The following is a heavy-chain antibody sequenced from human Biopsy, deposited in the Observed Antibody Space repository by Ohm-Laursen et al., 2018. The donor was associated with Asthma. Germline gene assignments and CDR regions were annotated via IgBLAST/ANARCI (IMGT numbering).Heavy chain of an antibody. CDR1: GGTFNTYV. CDR2: INSVFGTT. J-gene: IGHJ4*02. CDR3: ARKAGSCISRTCYSLDF. D-gene: IGHD2-2*01. Sequence: SVKVSCKSLGGTFNTYVIGWVRRAPGQGLELMGGINSVFGTTTYPQKFQDRVTITADDSTSTVYMELSSLRSEDTAVYYCARKAGSCISRTCYSLDFWGQGTLVTVSS. V-gene: IGHV1-69*13.